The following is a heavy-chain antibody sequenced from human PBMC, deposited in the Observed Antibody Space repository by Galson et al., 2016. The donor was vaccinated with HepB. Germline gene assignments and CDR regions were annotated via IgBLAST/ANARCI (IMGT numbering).Heavy chain of an antibody. CDR1: GGSISTYY. D-gene: IGHD2/OR15-2a*01. Sequence: SETLSLTCTVSGGSISTYYWSWIRQPPGKGLEWIGYIYYSGSTNYNPSLKSRVTISVDTSKNQFSLKMSSVTAADTAVYYCAGSFSNYVVYWGQGTLVTVSS. J-gene: IGHJ4*02. CDR2: IYYSGST. V-gene: IGHV4-59*12. CDR3: AGSFSNYVVY.